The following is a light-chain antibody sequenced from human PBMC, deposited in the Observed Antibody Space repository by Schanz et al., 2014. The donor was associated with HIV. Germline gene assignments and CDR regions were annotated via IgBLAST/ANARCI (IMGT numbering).Light chain of an antibody. J-gene: IGKJ2*01. V-gene: IGKV1-39*01. CDR2: GAS. Sequence: DIQMTQSPSTLSASVGDRVTITCRASQSISTWLAWYQQKPGKAPKLLIYGASSLQSGVPSRFSGGGSGTDFTLTITSLHPEDFATYYCQHSYNTPYTFGQGTKLDI. CDR3: QHSYNTPYT. CDR1: QSISTW.